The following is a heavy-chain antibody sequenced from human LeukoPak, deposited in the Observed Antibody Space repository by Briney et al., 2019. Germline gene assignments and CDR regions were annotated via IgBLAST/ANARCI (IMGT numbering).Heavy chain of an antibody. D-gene: IGHD2-21*02. CDR3: ARVLIVVVTEEYDAFDI. V-gene: IGHV4-38-2*01. CDR1: GYSISSSNY. Sequence: PAETLSLTCAVSGYSISSSNYWGWIRQPPGKGLEWIGNIHHIGNSHYNPSLKNRVTISLDTSKNQFSLKLSSVTAADTAVYYCARVLIVVVTEEYDAFDIWGQGTMVTVSS. CDR2: IHHIGNS. J-gene: IGHJ3*02.